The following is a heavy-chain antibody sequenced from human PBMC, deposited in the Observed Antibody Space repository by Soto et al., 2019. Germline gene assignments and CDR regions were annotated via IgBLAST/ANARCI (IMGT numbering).Heavy chain of an antibody. CDR2: VNGDGSRT. J-gene: IGHJ4*02. CDR3: VRDMSDFGAQ. CDR1: ESITSIYY. D-gene: IGHD3-10*01. V-gene: IGHV3-74*01. Sequence: GGSLRLSCAASESITSIYYMHWVRQAPGEGLEWVSHVNGDGSRTNYADSVRGRFTISRDNVNNALYLQMNSLRVDDTAVYYCVRDMSDFGAQWGPGTLVTVSS.